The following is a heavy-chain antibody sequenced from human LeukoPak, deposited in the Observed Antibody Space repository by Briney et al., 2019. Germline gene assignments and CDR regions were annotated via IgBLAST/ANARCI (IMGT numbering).Heavy chain of an antibody. CDR3: ARVTLGYSSSGDNYYYYGMDV. Sequence: SVKVSFTASGGTFSSYAISWVRQAPGQGLEWMGGIIPIFGTANYAQKFQGRVTITADESTSTAYTELNSLRSEDTAVYYCARVTLGYSSSGDNYYYYGMDVWGQGTTVTVSS. V-gene: IGHV1-69*13. D-gene: IGHD6-13*01. J-gene: IGHJ6*02. CDR2: IIPIFGTA. CDR1: GGTFSSYA.